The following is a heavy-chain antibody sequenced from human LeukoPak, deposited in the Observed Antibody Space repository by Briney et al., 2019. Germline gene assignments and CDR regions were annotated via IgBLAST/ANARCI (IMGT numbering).Heavy chain of an antibody. CDR3: ATLVAAAGTKLEYWFDP. CDR2: FDPEDGET. J-gene: IGHJ5*02. Sequence: GASVKVSCKVSGYTLTELSMHWVRQAPGKGLEWMGGFDPEDGETIYAQKFQGRVTMTEDTSTDTAYMELSSLRSEDTAVYYCATLVAAAGTKLEYWFDPWGQGTLVTVSS. D-gene: IGHD6-13*01. V-gene: IGHV1-24*01. CDR1: GYTLTELS.